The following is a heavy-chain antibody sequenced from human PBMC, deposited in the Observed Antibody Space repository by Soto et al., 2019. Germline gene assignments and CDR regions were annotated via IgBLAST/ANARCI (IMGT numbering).Heavy chain of an antibody. D-gene: IGHD6-19*01. CDR2: IYYSGST. J-gene: IGHJ6*02. V-gene: IGHV4-30-4*01. CDR1: GDSISSGDYY. CDR3: ARGNSSGWYYYYYGMDV. Sequence: PSETLSLTCTVSGDSISSGDYYWSWIRQPPGKGLEWIGYIYYSGSTYYNPSLKSRVTISVDTSKNQFSLKLSSVTAADTAVYYCARGNSSGWYYYYYGMDVWGQGTTVTVSS.